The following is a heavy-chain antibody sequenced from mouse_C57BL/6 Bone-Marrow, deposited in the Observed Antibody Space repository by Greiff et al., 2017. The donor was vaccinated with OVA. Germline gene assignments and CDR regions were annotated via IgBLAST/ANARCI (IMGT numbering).Heavy chain of an antibody. V-gene: IGHV3-6*01. CDR3: AREGPSGTAY. J-gene: IGHJ3*01. Sequence: EVKLMESGPGLVKPSQSLSLTCSVTGYSITSGYYWNWIRQFPGNKLEWMGYISYDGSNNYNPSLKNRISITRDTSKNQFGLKLNSVTTEDTATYYCAREGPSGTAYWGQGTLVTVSA. CDR1: GYSITSGYY. D-gene: IGHD4-1*01. CDR2: ISYDGSN.